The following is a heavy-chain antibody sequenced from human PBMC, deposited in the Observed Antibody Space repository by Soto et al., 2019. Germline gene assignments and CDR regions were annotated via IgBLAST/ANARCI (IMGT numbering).Heavy chain of an antibody. D-gene: IGHD1-1*01. J-gene: IGHJ4*02. CDR3: ARGGLDPFDY. Sequence: GGSLRLSCAASGFNLGSYWLHWVRQAPGKGLVWVSRINDYGTTINYAESVEGRFTISRDDAKSEVYLQMNNLRAEDTAVYYCARGGLDPFDYWGQGALVTVSS. CDR2: INDYGTTI. V-gene: IGHV3-74*01. CDR1: GFNLGSYW.